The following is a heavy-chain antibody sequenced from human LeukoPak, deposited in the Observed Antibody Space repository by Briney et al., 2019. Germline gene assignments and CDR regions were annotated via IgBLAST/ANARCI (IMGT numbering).Heavy chain of an antibody. V-gene: IGHV3-30*04. CDR3: ARDRVNPWSTPTFDY. CDR2: ISYDGRNK. J-gene: IGHJ4*02. D-gene: IGHD4-23*01. CDR1: GFTFSSYA. Sequence: PGRSLRLSCAASGFTFSSYAMHWVREARGKGLEGETVISYDGRNKYYEDSVKRRFTISRDNSKITLYLQMNSLRAEDTAVYYCARDRVNPWSTPTFDYWGQGTLVTVSS.